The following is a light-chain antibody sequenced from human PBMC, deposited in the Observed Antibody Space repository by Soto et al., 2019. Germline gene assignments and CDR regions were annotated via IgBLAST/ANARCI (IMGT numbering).Light chain of an antibody. V-gene: IGLV2-23*02. CDR3: CSYAGPTIFVV. CDR1: SSDIGSYNC. Sequence: QSALTQPASVSGSPGQSITISCTGTSSDIGSYNCVSWYQQHPGKAPKLMIYEDTQRPSRVSNRFSGSKSGNTASLTITGLQDEDEADYYCCSYAGPTIFVVFGGGTKLTVL. J-gene: IGLJ2*01. CDR2: EDT.